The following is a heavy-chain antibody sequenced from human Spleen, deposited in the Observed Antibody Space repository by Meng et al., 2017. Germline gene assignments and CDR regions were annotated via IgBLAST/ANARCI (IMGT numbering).Heavy chain of an antibody. CDR1: GFTFSSYG. D-gene: IGHD2-2*01. CDR2: IWYDVSNK. Sequence: GGSLRLSCAASGFTFSSYGMHWVRQAPGKGLERVAVIWYDVSNKYYADSVKGRFTISRDNSKNTLYLQMNSPRAEDTAVYYCARTPSRTSAEDDAFDIWGQGTLVTVSS. J-gene: IGHJ3*02. V-gene: IGHV3-33*01. CDR3: ARTPSRTSAEDDAFDI.